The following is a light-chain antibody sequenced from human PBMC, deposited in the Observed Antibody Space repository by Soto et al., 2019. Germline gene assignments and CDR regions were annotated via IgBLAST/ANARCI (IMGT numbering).Light chain of an antibody. V-gene: IGKV3-11*01. J-gene: IGKJ5*01. CDR3: HQRYDWLIT. Sequence: IVLTQSPATLSLSPGDRATLSCRASQNIGSLLAWYQQKPGQAPRLLIHGASNRATGIPARFSGSGYGTDFSLIITSLEPEDFAFYYCHQRYDWLITFGQGTRLDIK. CDR2: GAS. CDR1: QNIGSL.